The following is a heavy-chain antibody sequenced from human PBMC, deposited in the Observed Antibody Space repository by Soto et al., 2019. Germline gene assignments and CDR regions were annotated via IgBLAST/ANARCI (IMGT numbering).Heavy chain of an antibody. Sequence: LSLTCAASGFTFSSYSMNWVRQAPGKGLEWVSSISSSSSYIYYADSVKGRFTISRDNAKNSLYLQMNSLRAEDTAVYYCARDIRDYIWGSYLNSAFDIWGQGTMVTVSS. CDR1: GFTFSSYS. CDR3: ARDIRDYIWGSYLNSAFDI. D-gene: IGHD3-16*02. CDR2: ISSSSSYI. V-gene: IGHV3-21*01. J-gene: IGHJ3*02.